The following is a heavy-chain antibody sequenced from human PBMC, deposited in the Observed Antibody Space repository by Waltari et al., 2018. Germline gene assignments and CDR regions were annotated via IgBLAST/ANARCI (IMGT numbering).Heavy chain of an antibody. CDR1: GGSVTVTSYF. CDR2: IYYDGNT. J-gene: IGHJ4*02. Sequence: QESGPGLLKPSETLSLTCAVSGGSVTVTSYFWGWIRQAPGKGLEWLGNIYYDGNTNYNPSLKSRVSISVDTSQKQFSLKLTSVTATDTAVYYCARQGLYCRSSNCVGLDFSHWGQGTLVAVS. CDR3: ARQGLYCRSSNCVGLDFSH. V-gene: IGHV4-39*01. D-gene: IGHD2-2*01.